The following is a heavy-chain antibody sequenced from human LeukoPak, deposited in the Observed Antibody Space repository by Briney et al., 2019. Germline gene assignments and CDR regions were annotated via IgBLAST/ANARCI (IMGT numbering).Heavy chain of an antibody. Sequence: GGSLRLSCATSGFAFSTQGMHWVRQAPGKGLEWVASIWHDGNNKYYVDSVKGRFTISRDNSKNTVYLQMNSLRAEDTAVYYCARDFSRGIVSYYFDYWGQGTLVTVSS. CDR2: IWHDGNNK. CDR1: GFAFSTQG. J-gene: IGHJ4*02. D-gene: IGHD3-22*01. CDR3: ARDFSRGIVSYYFDY. V-gene: IGHV3-30*02.